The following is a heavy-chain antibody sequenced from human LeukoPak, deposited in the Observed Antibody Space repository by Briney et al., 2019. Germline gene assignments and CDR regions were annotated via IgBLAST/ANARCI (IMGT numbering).Heavy chain of an antibody. CDR3: ARDRSYDFWSGYSTPDY. D-gene: IGHD3-3*01. V-gene: IGHV3-33*01. CDR2: IWYDGSNK. J-gene: IGHJ4*02. CDR1: GFTFSSYG. Sequence: GGSLRLSCAASGFTFSSYGMHWVRQAPGRGLEWVAVIWYDGSNKYYADSVKGRFTISRDNSKNTLDLQMNSLRAEDTAVYYCARDRSYDFWSGYSTPDYWGQGTLVTVSS.